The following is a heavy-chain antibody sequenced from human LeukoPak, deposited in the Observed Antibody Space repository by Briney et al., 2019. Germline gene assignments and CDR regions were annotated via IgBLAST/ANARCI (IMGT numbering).Heavy chain of an antibody. Sequence: GGSLRLSCAASGFTFSSYAMYWVRRTPGKGLEFVSVISGNGVSTHYATSVKGRFTISRDNSKNTLYLQMGSLRAEDTAVYYCATSYDFWSGYHRLDYWGQGTLVTVSS. D-gene: IGHD3-3*01. CDR2: ISGNGVST. CDR3: ATSYDFWSGYHRLDY. CDR1: GFTFSSYA. V-gene: IGHV3-64*01. J-gene: IGHJ4*02.